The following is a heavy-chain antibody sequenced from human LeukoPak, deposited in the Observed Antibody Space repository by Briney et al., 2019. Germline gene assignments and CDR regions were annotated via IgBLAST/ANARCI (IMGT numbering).Heavy chain of an antibody. J-gene: IGHJ3*02. CDR1: GGSISSSSYY. D-gene: IGHD3-22*01. CDR3: AREKTYYYDSSGGDAFDI. Sequence: PSETLSLTCTVSGGSISSSSYYWGWIRQPPGKGLEWIGSIYYSGSTYYNPSLKSRVTISVDTSKNQFSLKLSSVTAADTAVYYCAREKTYYYDSSGGDAFDIWGQGTMVTVSS. V-gene: IGHV4-39*07. CDR2: IYYSGST.